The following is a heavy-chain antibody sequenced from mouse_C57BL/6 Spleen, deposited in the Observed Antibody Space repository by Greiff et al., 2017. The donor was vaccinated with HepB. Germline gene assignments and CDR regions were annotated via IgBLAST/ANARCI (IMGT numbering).Heavy chain of an antibody. CDR3: ARYYYGTFAY. V-gene: IGHV1-81*01. Sequence: QVQLQQSGAELARPGASVKLSCKASGYTFTSYGISWVKQRTGQGLEWIGEIYPRSGNTYYNEKLKGKATLTADKSSSTAYMEIRSLTSEDSAVYFCARYYYGTFAYWGQGTLVTVSA. CDR2: IYPRSGNT. CDR1: GYTFTSYG. D-gene: IGHD1-1*01. J-gene: IGHJ3*01.